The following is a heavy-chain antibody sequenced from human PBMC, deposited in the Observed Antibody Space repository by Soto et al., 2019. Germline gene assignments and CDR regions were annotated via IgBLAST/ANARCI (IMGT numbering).Heavy chain of an antibody. V-gene: IGHV3-23*01. CDR3: AKSEVNYFGSGSYYFTNWFDP. J-gene: IGHJ5*02. D-gene: IGHD3-10*01. Sequence: PGGSLRLSCAASGFTFSSYAMSWVRQAPGKGLEWVSAISGSGGSTYYADSVKGRFTISRDNSKNTLYLQMNSLRAEDTAVYYCAKSEVNYFGSGSYYFTNWFDPWGQGTLVTVFS. CDR2: ISGSGGST. CDR1: GFTFSSYA.